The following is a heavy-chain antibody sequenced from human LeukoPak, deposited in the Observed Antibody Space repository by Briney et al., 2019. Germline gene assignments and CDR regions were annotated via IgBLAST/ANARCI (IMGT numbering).Heavy chain of an antibody. J-gene: IGHJ4*02. CDR1: GYTFSSYY. V-gene: IGHV1-46*01. CDR3: VRATATTGTSWFDY. D-gene: IGHD6-13*01. CDR2: VNPSGGIT. Sequence: ASVKVSCKASGYTFSSYYLHWVRQAPGQGLEWMGIVNPSGGITTYAQKFQGRVTMTRDTSTSTVYMELHSLRSEDTAIYYCVRATATTGTSWFDYWGQGTLVTVSS.